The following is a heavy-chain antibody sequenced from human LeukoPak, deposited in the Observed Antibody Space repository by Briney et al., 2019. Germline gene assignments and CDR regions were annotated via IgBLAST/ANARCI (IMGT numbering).Heavy chain of an antibody. CDR1: GGSLSSGYYY. CDR3: ARVVEEEFLEWLLPDTFDI. Sequence: SETLSLTCTVSGGSLSSGYYYWSWIRQPPGKGLEWIGYIYYSGSTYYNPSLKSPPTISVGTSKNQFSLKLSSVTAADTAVYYCARVVEEEFLEWLLPDTFDIWGQGTMVSVSS. V-gene: IGHV4-30-4*08. CDR2: IYYSGST. D-gene: IGHD3-3*01. J-gene: IGHJ3*02.